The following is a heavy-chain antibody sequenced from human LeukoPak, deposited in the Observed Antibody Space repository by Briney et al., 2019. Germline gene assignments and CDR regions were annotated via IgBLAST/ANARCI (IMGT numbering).Heavy chain of an antibody. CDR2: IIPIFGTA. J-gene: IGHJ3*02. Sequence: SVKVSCKASGGTFSSYAISWVRQAPGQGLEWMGGIIPIFGTANYAQKFQGRVTITTDESTSTAYMELSSLRSEDTAVYYCASGPAGRKTYYYDSSGYPSAFDIWGQGTMVTVSS. CDR1: GGTFSSYA. V-gene: IGHV1-69*05. D-gene: IGHD3-22*01. CDR3: ASGPAGRKTYYYDSSGYPSAFDI.